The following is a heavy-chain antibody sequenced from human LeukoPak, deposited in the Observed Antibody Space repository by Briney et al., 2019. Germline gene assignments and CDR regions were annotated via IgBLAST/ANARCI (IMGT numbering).Heavy chain of an antibody. V-gene: IGHV4-38-2*02. Sequence: SETLSLTCTVSGYSISSGYYWGWIRQPPGKGLEWIGSIYHSGSTYYNPSLKSRVTISVDTSKNQFSLKLSSVTAADTAVYYCARDLYSSRFQHWGQGTLVTVSS. D-gene: IGHD6-13*01. CDR2: IYHSGST. CDR1: GYSISSGYY. CDR3: ARDLYSSRFQH. J-gene: IGHJ1*01.